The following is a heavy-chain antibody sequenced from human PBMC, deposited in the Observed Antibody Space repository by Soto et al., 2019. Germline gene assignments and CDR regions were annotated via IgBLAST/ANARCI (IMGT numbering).Heavy chain of an antibody. V-gene: IGHV3-30*18. CDR3: AKPSSTSLAARWQDYYSYGMDV. J-gene: IGHJ6*02. CDR2: ISYDGSNK. CDR1: GFTFSSYG. D-gene: IGHD6-6*01. Sequence: PGGSLRLSCAASGFTFSSYGMHWVRQAPGKGLEWVAVISYDGSNKYYADSVKGRFTISRDNSKNTLYLQMNSLRAEDTAVYYCAKPSSTSLAARWQDYYSYGMDVSGPAPTVTVSS.